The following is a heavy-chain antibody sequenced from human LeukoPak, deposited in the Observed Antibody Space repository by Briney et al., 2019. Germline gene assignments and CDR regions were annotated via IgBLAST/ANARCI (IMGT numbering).Heavy chain of an antibody. Sequence: SETLSLTCTVSGGSISSGGYYWSWIRQHPGKGLEWIGYIYYSGSTYYNPSLKSRVTISVDTSKNQFSLKLSSVTAADTAVYYCARVPGYSGYDAHAFDYWGQGTLVTVSS. V-gene: IGHV4-31*03. J-gene: IGHJ4*02. CDR1: GGSISSGGYY. D-gene: IGHD5-12*01. CDR3: ARVPGYSGYDAHAFDY. CDR2: IYYSGST.